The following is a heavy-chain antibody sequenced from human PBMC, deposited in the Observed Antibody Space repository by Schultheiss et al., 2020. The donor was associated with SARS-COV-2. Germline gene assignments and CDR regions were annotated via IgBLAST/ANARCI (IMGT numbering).Heavy chain of an antibody. D-gene: IGHD2-15*01. Sequence: GGSLRLSCAASGFTFSDYSMNWVRQAPGKGLEWVSFISSSSNYIYYADSVKGRFTISRDNAKNSLYLQMNSLRAEDTAVYYCARDEGIVVVVAATQDQYYGMDVWGQGTTVTVSS. CDR1: GFTFSDYS. CDR2: ISSSSNYI. V-gene: IGHV3-21*01. J-gene: IGHJ6*02. CDR3: ARDEGIVVVVAATQDQYYGMDV.